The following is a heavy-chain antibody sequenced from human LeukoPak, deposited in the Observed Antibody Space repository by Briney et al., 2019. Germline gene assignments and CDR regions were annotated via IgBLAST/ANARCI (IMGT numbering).Heavy chain of an antibody. J-gene: IGHJ5*02. Sequence: ASVKVSCKASGYTFNTYGISWVRQAPGQGLEWMGWIGAYNGDTNYAQRFQGRVAMTIDTSTSTAYMELWSLRSDDTAVYYCARDRGYGDDSFDPWGQGTQVTVSS. CDR2: IGAYNGDT. CDR3: ARDRGYGDDSFDP. CDR1: GYTFNTYG. V-gene: IGHV1-18*01. D-gene: IGHD4-17*01.